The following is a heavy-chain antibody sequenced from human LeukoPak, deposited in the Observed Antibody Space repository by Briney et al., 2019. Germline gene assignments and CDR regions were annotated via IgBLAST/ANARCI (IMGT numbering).Heavy chain of an antibody. D-gene: IGHD3/OR15-3a*01. CDR2: IYYSGST. J-gene: IGHJ4*02. Sequence: SETLSLTCTVSGGSISSSSYYWGWIRQPPGKGLEWIGSIYYSGSTYHNPSLKSRVTISVDTSKNQFSLKLSSVTAADTAVYYCARGGTGYSDYWGQGTLVTVSS. CDR3: ARGGTGYSDY. CDR1: GGSISSSSYY. V-gene: IGHV4-39*01.